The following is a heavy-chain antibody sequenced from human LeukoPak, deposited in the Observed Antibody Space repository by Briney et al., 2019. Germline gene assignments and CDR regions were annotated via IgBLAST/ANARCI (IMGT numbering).Heavy chain of an antibody. CDR1: GFIFSSYA. V-gene: IGHV3-23*01. CDR3: ARNKWGDYTGSDY. CDR2: ISGSGGST. Sequence: GSLRLSCAASGFIFSSYAMSWVRQAPGKGLEWVSAISGSGGSTYYADSVKGRFTISRDNSKNTLHLQMNSLRVEDTAMYYCARNKWGDYTGSDYWGQGTLVTVSS. J-gene: IGHJ4*02. D-gene: IGHD4-17*01.